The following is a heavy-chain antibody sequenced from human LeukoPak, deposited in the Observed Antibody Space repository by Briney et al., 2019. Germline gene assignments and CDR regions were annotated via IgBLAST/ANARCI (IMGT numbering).Heavy chain of an antibody. CDR3: ARAGIAVAGMAYRHVPGALDY. CDR2: ISGSGGST. V-gene: IGHV3-23*01. D-gene: IGHD6-19*01. J-gene: IGHJ4*02. CDR1: GFTFSSYA. Sequence: KSGGSLRLSCAASGFTFSSYAMSWVRQAPGKGLEWVSAISGSGGSTYYADSVKGRFTISRDNSKNTLYLQMNSLRAEDTAVYYCARAGIAVAGMAYRHVPGALDYWGQGTLVTVSS.